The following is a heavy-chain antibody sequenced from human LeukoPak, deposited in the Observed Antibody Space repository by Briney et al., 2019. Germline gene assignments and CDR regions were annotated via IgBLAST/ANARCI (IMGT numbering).Heavy chain of an antibody. CDR1: GGSFSSYY. V-gene: IGHV4-4*07. CDR2: IYTSGST. J-gene: IGHJ4*02. Sequence: SETLSLACTVSGGSFSSYYWSWIRQPAGKGLEWIGRIYTSGSTNYNSSLKSRVTMSVDTSKNQVSLKLSSVTAADTAVYYCATGDGYNSFDYWGQGTLVTVSS. CDR3: ATGDGYNSFDY. D-gene: IGHD5-24*01.